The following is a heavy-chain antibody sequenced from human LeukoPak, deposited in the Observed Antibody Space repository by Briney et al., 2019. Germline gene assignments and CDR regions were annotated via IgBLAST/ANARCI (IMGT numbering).Heavy chain of an antibody. J-gene: IGHJ4*02. Sequence: GGSLRLSCAASGFTFSDYYMSWIRQAPGKGLEWVSCISRSASTIYYADSVKGRFTISRDNAKNTVSLQMNSLRAEDTAVYYCVRDLILVDTPGDDFDYWGQGALVTVSS. CDR3: VRDLILVDTPGDDFDY. V-gene: IGHV3-11*04. D-gene: IGHD4-23*01. CDR1: GFTFSDYY. CDR2: ISRSASTI.